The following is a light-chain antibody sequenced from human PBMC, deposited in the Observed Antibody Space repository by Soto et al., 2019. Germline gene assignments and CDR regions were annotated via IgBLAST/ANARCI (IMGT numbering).Light chain of an antibody. Sequence: QSVLTQPASVSGSAGQSITISCSGTMRDVGAYNLVSWYQQHPGTAPKLIIYEVRNPPSGISSRFSGSRSGNTASLTISGLQPEDEGDYYCSAYTARSTLVFGGVTKLTVL. J-gene: IGLJ3*02. V-gene: IGLV2-14*01. CDR2: EVR. CDR1: MRDVGAYNL. CDR3: SAYTARSTLV.